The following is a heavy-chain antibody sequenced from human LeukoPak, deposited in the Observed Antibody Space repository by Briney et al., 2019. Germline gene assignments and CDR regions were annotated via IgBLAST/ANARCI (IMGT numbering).Heavy chain of an antibody. CDR2: IWNDGSNK. D-gene: IGHD4-11*01. CDR1: GFTFSHYG. CDR3: AKDAQRGFDYSNSLEY. V-gene: IGHV3-33*06. Sequence: PGRSLRLSCAASGFTFSHYGMHWVRQAPGRGLEWVAVIWNDGSNKYYADSVKGRFTISRDNSQNMVDLHMNSLRAEDTAVYYCAKDAQRGFDYSNSLEYWGQGTLVTVSS. J-gene: IGHJ4*02.